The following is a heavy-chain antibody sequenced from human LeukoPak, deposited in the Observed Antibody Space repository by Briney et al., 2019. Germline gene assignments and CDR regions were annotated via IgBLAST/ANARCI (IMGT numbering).Heavy chain of an antibody. D-gene: IGHD3-3*01. V-gene: IGHV4-34*01. CDR1: GGSFSGYY. J-gene: IGHJ4*02. CDR2: INHSGST. CDR3: ARDRRGSGYYYVDY. Sequence: PSETLSLTCAVYGGSFSGYYWSWIRQPPGKGLEWIGEINHSGSTNYNPSLKSRVTISVDTSKNQFSLKLSSVTAADTAVYYCARDRRGSGYYYVDYWGQGTLVTVSS.